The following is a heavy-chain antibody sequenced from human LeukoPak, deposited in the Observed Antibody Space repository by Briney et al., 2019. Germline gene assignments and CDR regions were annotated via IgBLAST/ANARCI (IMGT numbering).Heavy chain of an antibody. Sequence: GGSLRLFCAAAGFIFDTYGRHWGRRAPGKGLEWVAVIWYDGGKKYYADSVKGRFTISRDNSKNTLYLQMNSLRAEDTAVYYCVRSFSGSREYWGQGTLVTVSS. CDR3: VRSFSGSREY. CDR2: IWYDGGKK. J-gene: IGHJ4*02. V-gene: IGHV3-33*01. CDR1: GFIFDTYG. D-gene: IGHD5-24*01.